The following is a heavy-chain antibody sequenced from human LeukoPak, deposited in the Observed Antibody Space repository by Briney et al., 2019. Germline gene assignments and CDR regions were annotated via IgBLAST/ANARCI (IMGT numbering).Heavy chain of an antibody. CDR1: GGSFSGFY. D-gene: IGHD6-6*01. V-gene: IGHV4-34*01. J-gene: IGHJ4*02. CDR3: ARGLSSIAARQSDY. Sequence: SETLSLTCAVYGGSFSGFYWSWIRQPPGKALEWIGEINNSGSTNYNPSLKSRVTISVDTSKNQFSLKLSSVTAADTAVYYCARGLSSIAARQSDYWGQGTLVTVSS. CDR2: INNSGST.